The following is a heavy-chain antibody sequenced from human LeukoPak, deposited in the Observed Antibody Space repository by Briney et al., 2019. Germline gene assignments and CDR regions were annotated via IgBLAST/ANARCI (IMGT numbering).Heavy chain of an antibody. CDR1: GFTFSSYG. CDR2: ICYDGNNK. J-gene: IGHJ4*02. D-gene: IGHD6-19*01. V-gene: IGHV3-30*02. Sequence: QAGGSLRLSCAASGFTFSSYGMHWVRQAPGKGLEWVAVICYDGNNKYYADSVKGRFTISRDNSKNTLYLQMNSLRAEDTAVYYCAKGRSGLKQWLPRAAFDYWGQGTLVTVSS. CDR3: AKGRSGLKQWLPRAAFDY.